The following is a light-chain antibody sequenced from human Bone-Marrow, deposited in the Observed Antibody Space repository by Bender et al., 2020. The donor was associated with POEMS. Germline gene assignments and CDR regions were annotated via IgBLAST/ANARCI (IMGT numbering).Light chain of an antibody. J-gene: IGLJ3*02. Sequence: QSALTQPPSASGSPGQSVTMSCSGTSSDVADSDYVSWYQQHPGKAPRLIIYEVTNRPSGISNRFSGSKSCSTASLTISGLQAEDEADYYCCSYAGSSTWVFGAGTTVTVL. V-gene: IGLV2-14*01. CDR3: CSYAGSSTWV. CDR2: EVT. CDR1: SSDVADSDY.